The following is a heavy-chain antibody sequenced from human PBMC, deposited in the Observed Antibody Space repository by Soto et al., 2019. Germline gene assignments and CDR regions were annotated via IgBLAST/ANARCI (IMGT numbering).Heavy chain of an antibody. D-gene: IGHD3-22*01. CDR3: ARVRITMIVVVTPNVAFDI. CDR1: GYTFTSYD. Sequence: ASVKVSCKASGYTFTSYDINWVRQATGQGLEWMGWMNPNSGNTGYAQKFQGRVTMTRNTSISTAYMELSSLRSEDTAVYYCARVRITMIVVVTPNVAFDIWAQGTMVTVSS. CDR2: MNPNSGNT. V-gene: IGHV1-8*01. J-gene: IGHJ3*02.